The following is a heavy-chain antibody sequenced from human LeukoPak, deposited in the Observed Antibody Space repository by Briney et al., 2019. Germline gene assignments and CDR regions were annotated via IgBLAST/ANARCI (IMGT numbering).Heavy chain of an antibody. CDR1: EFSVGSNY. CDR3: ARESWYYDILTGYLLFDY. V-gene: IGHV3-21*01. J-gene: IGHJ4*02. Sequence: GGSLRLSCAASEFSVGSNYMTWVRQAPGKGLEWVSSISSSSSYIYYADSVKGRFTISRDNAKNSLYLQMNSLRAEDTAVYYCARESWYYDILTGYLLFDYWGQGTLVTVSS. CDR2: ISSSSSYI. D-gene: IGHD3-9*01.